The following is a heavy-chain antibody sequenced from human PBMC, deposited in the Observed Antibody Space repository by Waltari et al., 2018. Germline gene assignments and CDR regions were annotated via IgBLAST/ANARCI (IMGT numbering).Heavy chain of an antibody. J-gene: IGHJ4*02. CDR2: IYDSGST. Sequence: QVQLQESGPGLVKPSETLSLTCTASGGSISGSYWNWLRQPPGKGLEWIGYIYDSGSTNYNPSLKSRVTMSVDTSKNQFSLKLSSVTAADTAVYYCARHYRGGDYWGQGTLVTVSS. CDR3: ARHYRGGDY. D-gene: IGHD3-16*01. CDR1: GGSISGSY. V-gene: IGHV4-59*08.